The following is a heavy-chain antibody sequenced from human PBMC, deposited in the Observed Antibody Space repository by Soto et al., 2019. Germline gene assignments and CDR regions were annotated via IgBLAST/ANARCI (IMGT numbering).Heavy chain of an antibody. V-gene: IGHV3-74*03. CDR1: GFTFTAYW. CDR2: GKSDGSGT. J-gene: IGHJ4*02. D-gene: IGHD3-10*02. Sequence: EVSPRPSFKSTGFTFTAYWAHWGRQAPGKGREWGARGKSDGSGTTYTDSVKGRFSIARDNAKNTVYLQMDNLRVEDTAVYYCGRNASFVRGVPDEYWGQGT. CDR3: GRNASFVRGVPDEY.